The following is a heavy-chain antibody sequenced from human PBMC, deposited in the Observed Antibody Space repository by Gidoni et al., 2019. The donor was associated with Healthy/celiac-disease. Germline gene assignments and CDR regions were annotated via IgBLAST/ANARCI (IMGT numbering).Heavy chain of an antibody. J-gene: IGHJ3*01. Sequence: QLQLQESGPGLVKPSETLSLTCTVSGGSISSSSYYWGWIRQPPGKGLEWIGSIYYSGSTYYNPSLKSRVTISVDTSTTQFSLKLSSVTAADTAVYYCARTGYSTDAFDLWGQGTMVTVSS. V-gene: IGHV4-39*01. D-gene: IGHD5-18*01. CDR3: ARTGYSTDAFDL. CDR1: GGSISSSSYY. CDR2: IYYSGST.